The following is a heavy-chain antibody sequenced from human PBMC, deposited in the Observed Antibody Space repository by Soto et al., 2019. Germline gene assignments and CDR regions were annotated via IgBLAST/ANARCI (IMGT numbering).Heavy chain of an antibody. CDR2: IKNKANSYTT. J-gene: IGHJ4*02. D-gene: IGHD1-26*01. CDR3: ARVSLVGPSGGRYFDY. CDR1: GFTFSAHY. V-gene: IGHV3-72*01. Sequence: EVQLVESGGGLVQPGGSLRLSCAASGFTFSAHYMDWVRQAPGKGLELVGRIKNKANSYTTEYAASVEGRVTISREDSQNSLYLQMNSLKTEDTAVYYCARVSLVGPSGGRYFDYWGQGSQVAVSS.